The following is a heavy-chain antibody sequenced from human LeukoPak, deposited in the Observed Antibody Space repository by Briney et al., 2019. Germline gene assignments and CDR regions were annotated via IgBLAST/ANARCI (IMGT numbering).Heavy chain of an antibody. D-gene: IGHD2-15*01. CDR2: INHSGST. J-gene: IGHJ5*02. Sequence: KPSETLSLTCAVYGGSFSGYYRSWIRQPPGKGLEWIGEINHSGSTNYNPSLKSRVAISVDTSKNQFSLKLSSVTAADTAVYYCASRPDCSGGSCYLNWFDPWGQGTLVTVSS. V-gene: IGHV4-34*01. CDR1: GGSFSGYY. CDR3: ASRPDCSGGSCYLNWFDP.